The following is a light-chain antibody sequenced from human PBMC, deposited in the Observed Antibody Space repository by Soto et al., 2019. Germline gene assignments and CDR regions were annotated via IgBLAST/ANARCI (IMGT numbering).Light chain of an antibody. Sequence: QSVLTQPASVSGSPGQSITISCTGTSSDVGGYNYVSWFQQHPGTAPKLMIYDVSNRPSGVSNRFSGSKSGNAASLTISGLQAEDEDDYYCSSYTTSSTGVFGGGTKLTVL. CDR3: SSYTTSSTGV. V-gene: IGLV2-14*01. J-gene: IGLJ3*02. CDR2: DVS. CDR1: SSDVGGYNY.